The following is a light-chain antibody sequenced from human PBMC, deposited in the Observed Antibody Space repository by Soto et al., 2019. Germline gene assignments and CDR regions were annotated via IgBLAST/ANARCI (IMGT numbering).Light chain of an antibody. J-gene: IGLJ3*02. Sequence: QLVLTQPPSASASLGASVKLTCTLSSEHSSYAIAWHQQQPEKGPRYLMKLTSDGSHSKGDGIPDRFSGSSSGAERYLTISSLQSEDEADYYCQTWGTGIWVFGGGTKLTVL. CDR3: QTWGTGIWV. CDR2: LTSDGSH. V-gene: IGLV4-69*01. CDR1: SEHSSYA.